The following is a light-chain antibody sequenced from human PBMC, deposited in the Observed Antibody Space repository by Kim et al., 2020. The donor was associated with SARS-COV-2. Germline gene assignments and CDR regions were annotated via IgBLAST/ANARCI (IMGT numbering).Light chain of an antibody. CDR3: QQYQSTPFT. CDR2: WAS. V-gene: IGKV4-1*01. Sequence: DVVLTQSPDSLAVSLGGRVTLRCSSSQTLSHRWDARYHLAWYQQTPGQPPKLLISWASTRESGVPDRFSGSGSGTDFTLTISNLQAEDVAIYFCQQYQSTPFTFGQGTRLEIK. J-gene: IGKJ5*01. CDR1: QTLSHRWDARYH.